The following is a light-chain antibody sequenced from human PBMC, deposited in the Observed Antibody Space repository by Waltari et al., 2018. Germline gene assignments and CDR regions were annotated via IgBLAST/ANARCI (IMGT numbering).Light chain of an antibody. CDR3: CSFTRTGTWV. V-gene: IGLV2-14*01. CDR2: DVS. Sequence: QSTLPQPASVSGSPGQSITIACTGTRSYVGGYNYVSWYQQYPGKAPKLIIYDVSPRPSGISNSFSASRSGITASLTISGIQAEDEADYFCCSFTRTGTWVFGGGTNLTVL. CDR1: RSYVGGYNY. J-gene: IGLJ3*02.